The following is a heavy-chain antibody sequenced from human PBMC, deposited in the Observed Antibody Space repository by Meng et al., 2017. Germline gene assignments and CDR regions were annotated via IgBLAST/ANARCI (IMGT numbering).Heavy chain of an antibody. Sequence: SETLSLTFAISGDSVSSNSAAWSWIRQSPSRGLEWLGRTYYRSKWYNDYAVSVKSRITINPDTSKNQFSLQLNSVTPEDTAVYYCARETTVTASDFDYWGQGTLVTVSS. CDR3: ARETTVTASDFDY. CDR2: TYYRSKWYN. J-gene: IGHJ4*02. V-gene: IGHV6-1*01. CDR1: GDSVSSNSAA. D-gene: IGHD4-11*01.